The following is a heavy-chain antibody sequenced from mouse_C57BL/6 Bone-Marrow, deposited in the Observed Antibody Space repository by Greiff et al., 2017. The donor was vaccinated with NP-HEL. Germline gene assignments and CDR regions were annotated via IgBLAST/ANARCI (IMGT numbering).Heavy chain of an antibody. Sequence: VQQSGPELVKPGASVKISCKASGYAFSSSWMNWVKQRPGKGLEWIGRIYPGDGDTNYNGKFKGKATLTADKSSSTAYMQLSSLTSEDSAVYFCARGGLRHAMDYWGQGTSVTVSS. J-gene: IGHJ4*01. CDR3: ARGGLRHAMDY. CDR1: GYAFSSSW. D-gene: IGHD2-2*01. CDR2: IYPGDGDT. V-gene: IGHV1-82*01.